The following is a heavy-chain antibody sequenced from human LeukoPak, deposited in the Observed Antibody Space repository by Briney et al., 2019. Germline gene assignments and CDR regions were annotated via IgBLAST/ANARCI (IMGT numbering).Heavy chain of an antibody. CDR2: ISSSSSYI. D-gene: IGHD3-10*01. CDR1: GFTFSSYS. J-gene: IGHJ3*02. V-gene: IGHV3-21*01. Sequence: GGSLRLSCAASGFTFSSYSMNWVRQAPGKGLEWVSSISSSSSYIYYADSVKGRFTISRDNAKNSLYLQMNSLRAEDTAVYYCAKSRMGPTEFDAFDIWGQGTMVTVSS. CDR3: AKSRMGPTEFDAFDI.